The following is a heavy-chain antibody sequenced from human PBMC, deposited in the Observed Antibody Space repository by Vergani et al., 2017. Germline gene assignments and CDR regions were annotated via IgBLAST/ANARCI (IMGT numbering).Heavy chain of an antibody. Sequence: QVQLVQSGAEVKKPGASVKVSCKASGYTFTGYYMHWVRQAPGQGLEWMGWINPNSGGTNYAQKFQGRVTMTRDKSISTAYMELSRLRSDDTAVYYCARDPKGILFPKNWFDPWGQGTLVTVSS. V-gene: IGHV1-2*02. CDR3: ARDPKGILFPKNWFDP. CDR1: GYTFTGYY. D-gene: IGHD3-10*01. J-gene: IGHJ5*02. CDR2: INPNSGGT.